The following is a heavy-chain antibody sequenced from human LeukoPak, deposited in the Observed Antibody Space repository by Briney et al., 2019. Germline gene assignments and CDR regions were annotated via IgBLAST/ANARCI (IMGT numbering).Heavy chain of an antibody. CDR2: INSDGSST. CDR1: GFAFSSYW. CDR3: ARVYDVNWGGFDY. Sequence: PGGSLRLSCAASGFAFSSYWMHWVRQAPGKGLVWVSRINSDGSSTSYADSVKGRFTISRDNAKNTLYLQMNSLRAEDTAVYYCARVYDVNWGGFDYWGQGTLVTVSS. D-gene: IGHD7-27*01. V-gene: IGHV3-74*01. J-gene: IGHJ4*02.